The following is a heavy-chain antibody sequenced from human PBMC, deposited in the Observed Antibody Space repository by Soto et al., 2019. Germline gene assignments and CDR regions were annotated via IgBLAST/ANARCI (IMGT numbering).Heavy chain of an antibody. J-gene: IGHJ2*01. CDR2: IKTKAISYTT. V-gene: IGHV3-72*01. CDR3: ASPEVVGSARDRYFDF. Sequence: EVQLVESGGGLVQPGGSLRLSCVASGFIFSDHFMDWVRQSPGKGLEWVGRIKTKAISYTTQYAASVKGRFTVSRDDSRNSFYLQMGRLKPEDTAVYYCASPEVVGSARDRYFDFWGRGTLVTVSS. CDR1: GFIFSDHF. D-gene: IGHD2-2*01.